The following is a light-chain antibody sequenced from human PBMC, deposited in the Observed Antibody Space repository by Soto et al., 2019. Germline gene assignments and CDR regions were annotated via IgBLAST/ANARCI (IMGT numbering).Light chain of an antibody. J-gene: IGKJ4*01. CDR1: QSISNK. CDR2: DTS. V-gene: IGKV3-15*01. Sequence: VMTQSPSTLSVSPGERATLSCRASQSISNKLAWYQHKPGQAPRLLIYDTSTRVAGIPARFTGSGSGTDFTLTISSLQSEDFAVYYCQHRSNWPLTFGGGTKVDIK. CDR3: QHRSNWPLT.